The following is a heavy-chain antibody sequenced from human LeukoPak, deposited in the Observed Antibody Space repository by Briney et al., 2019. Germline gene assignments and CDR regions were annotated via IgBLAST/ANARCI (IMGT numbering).Heavy chain of an antibody. CDR2: ISYDGSDK. CDR1: GFTFSSYG. D-gene: IGHD6-13*01. Sequence: PGRSLRLSCAASGFTFSSYGMHWVRQAPGKGLEWVAVISYDGSDKYYADSVKGRFTISRDNSKNTLYLQMNSLRAEDTAVYYCARDTGGKQQLLVYWGQGTLVTVSS. J-gene: IGHJ4*02. CDR3: ARDTGGKQQLLVY. V-gene: IGHV3-30*03.